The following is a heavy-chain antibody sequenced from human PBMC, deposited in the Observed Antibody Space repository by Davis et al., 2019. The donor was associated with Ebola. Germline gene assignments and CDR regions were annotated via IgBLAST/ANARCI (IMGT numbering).Heavy chain of an antibody. CDR1: GYTFTSYG. CDR2: ISAYNGNT. D-gene: IGHD6-13*01. Sequence: AASVKVSCKASGYTFTSYGISWVRQAPGQGLEWMGWISAYNGNTNYAQKLQGRVTMTTDPSTSTAYMELRSLRSDDTAVYYCARDLGMIAAAGTDDYWGQGTLVTVSS. J-gene: IGHJ4*02. V-gene: IGHV1-18*01. CDR3: ARDLGMIAAAGTDDY.